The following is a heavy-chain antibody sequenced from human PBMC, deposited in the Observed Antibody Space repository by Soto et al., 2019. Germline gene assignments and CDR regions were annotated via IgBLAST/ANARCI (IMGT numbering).Heavy chain of an antibody. CDR3: SRDLTRTVLRYFLGPGWFDP. Sequence: GGXVKVSCEASGYTXTGYAMHWVRQAPGQRLEWMGWINAVNGNTKYSQKFQGRVTITRDTSASTAYMELSSLRSEDTSVYYFSRDLTRTVLRYFLGPGWFDPWGQGTLGTVSS. CDR2: INAVNGNT. CDR1: GYTXTGYA. V-gene: IGHV1-3*01. J-gene: IGHJ5*02. D-gene: IGHD3-9*01.